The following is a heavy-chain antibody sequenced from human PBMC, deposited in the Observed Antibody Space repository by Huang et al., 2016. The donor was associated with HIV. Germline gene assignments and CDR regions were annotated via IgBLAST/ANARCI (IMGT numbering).Heavy chain of an antibody. CDR3: ARDHHDFWRGYRRMYFFDR. V-gene: IGHV4-59*11. J-gene: IGHJ4*02. Sequence: QVQLQESGPGLVKPSETLSLTCTVPGGSISTHYWRWIRQPPGTGLEWFGSIDYSGSTNYSPSLKRRVTILLDTSKNQFSLRVNSVTAADTAMYYCARDHHDFWRGYRRMYFFDRWGQGTLVTVSS. CDR1: GGSISTHY. D-gene: IGHD3-3*01. CDR2: IDYSGST.